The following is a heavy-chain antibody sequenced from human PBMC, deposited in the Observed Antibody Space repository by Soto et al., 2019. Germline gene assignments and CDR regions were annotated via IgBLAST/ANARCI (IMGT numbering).Heavy chain of an antibody. Sequence: GESLKISCKGSGYSFTSYWIAWVRQMPGKGLEWMGIIYPVDSDTRYSPSFQGQDTISADKSLSTAYLQRSSLKASDTAMYYCARVLRSGYLAYFYYDMDVWGQGTKVTVSS. CDR1: GYSFTSYW. CDR2: IYPVDSDT. J-gene: IGHJ6*02. D-gene: IGHD5-12*01. V-gene: IGHV5-51*01. CDR3: ARVLRSGYLAYFYYDMDV.